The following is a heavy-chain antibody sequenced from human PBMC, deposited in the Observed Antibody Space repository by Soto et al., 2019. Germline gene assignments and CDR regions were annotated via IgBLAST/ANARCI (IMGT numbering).Heavy chain of an antibody. CDR3: ARDFHMNGYDLGWLAP. D-gene: IGHD5-12*01. CDR2: ISHSGRT. Sequence: QVQLQESGPGLVKPSETLSLTCTVTGDAVTSAGYYWTWIRQSPGKGLEWIGYISHSGRTTYNTSLKTRVTISLDMPNHQYPLRLSSVNAADTAVYYCARDFHMNGYDLGWLAPWGQGILVTVSS. V-gene: IGHV4-61*08. J-gene: IGHJ5*02. CDR1: GDAVTSAGYY.